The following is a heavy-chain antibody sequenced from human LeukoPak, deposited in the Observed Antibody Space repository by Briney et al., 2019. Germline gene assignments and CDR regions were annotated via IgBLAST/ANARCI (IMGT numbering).Heavy chain of an antibody. CDR1: GFTFSPYS. J-gene: IGHJ4*02. D-gene: IGHD3-9*01. CDR2: IKQDGSEK. V-gene: IGHV3-7*01. Sequence: GGSLRLSCTASGFTFSPYSMSWVRQAPGKGLEWVANIKQDGSEKYYVDSVKGRFTISRDNAKNSLYLQMNSLRAEDTAVYYCARGGRSDILTGYEFVDYWGQGTLVTVSS. CDR3: ARGGRSDILTGYEFVDY.